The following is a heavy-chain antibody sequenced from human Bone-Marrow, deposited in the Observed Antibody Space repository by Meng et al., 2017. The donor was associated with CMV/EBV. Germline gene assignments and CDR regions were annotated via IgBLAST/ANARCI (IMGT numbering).Heavy chain of an antibody. Sequence: SCAISGDTVSSNFVAWSWIRQSPSRGLEWLGRTYYRSKWLTDYATSVKSRIIITPDTSKNQFSLQLKSVSPQDAAVYYCARDGASGYPYFYGMDVWGQGTTVTVSS. CDR2: TYYRSKWLT. J-gene: IGHJ6*02. CDR3: ARDGASGYPYFYGMDV. D-gene: IGHD4/OR15-4a*01. V-gene: IGHV6-1*01. CDR1: GDTVSSNFVA.